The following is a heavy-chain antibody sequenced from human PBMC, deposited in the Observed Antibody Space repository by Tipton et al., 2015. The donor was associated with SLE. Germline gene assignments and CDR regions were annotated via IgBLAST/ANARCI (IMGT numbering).Heavy chain of an antibody. CDR1: GGSIRSSTYY. J-gene: IGHJ4*02. V-gene: IGHV4-39*07. CDR3: ARAVGDTSGYLDY. Sequence: TLSLTCTVSGGSIRSSTYYWGWIRQPPGKALEWIGSLDYSGSTYYNPSLKSRINISVDTSKNQFSLKLSSATAADTAVYYCARAVGDTSGYLDYWGLGTLVTVSS. D-gene: IGHD3-22*01. CDR2: LDYSGST.